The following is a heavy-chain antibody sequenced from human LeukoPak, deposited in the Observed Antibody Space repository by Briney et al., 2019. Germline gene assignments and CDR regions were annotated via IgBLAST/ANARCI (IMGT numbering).Heavy chain of an antibody. CDR1: GFTFSSYS. J-gene: IGHJ5*02. V-gene: IGHV3-21*01. CDR2: ISRSSSYI. CDR3: ARERRFDP. Sequence: GGSLRLSCAASGFTFSSYSMNWVRQAPGKGLEWVSSISRSSSYIYYADSVQGRFTISRDNAKNSLYLQMNSLRAEDTAVYYCARERRFDPWGQGTLVTVSS.